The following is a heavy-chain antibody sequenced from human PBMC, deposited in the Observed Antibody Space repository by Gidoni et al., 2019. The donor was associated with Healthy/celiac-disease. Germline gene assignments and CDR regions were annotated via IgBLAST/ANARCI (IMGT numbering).Heavy chain of an antibody. D-gene: IGHD5-18*01. V-gene: IGHV4-59*11. CDR3: AREGQIRGDSEGEQWDFDL. J-gene: IGHJ2*01. CDR1: GRCISSHY. Sequence: QFPLQESAPGLVNPSETLSLPCTVSGRCISSHYRRWIRQPPGKGREWIGYIYYSGGTKENHSQKGRGTITVDTDKNQSTVKLRSGTAGDKDVDDCAREGQIRGDSEGEQWDFDLWGRGTLVTVSS. CDR2: IYYSGGT.